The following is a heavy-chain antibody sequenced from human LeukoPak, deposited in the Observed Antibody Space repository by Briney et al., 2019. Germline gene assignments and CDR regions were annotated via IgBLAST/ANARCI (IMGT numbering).Heavy chain of an antibody. J-gene: IGHJ4*02. CDR2: ISWDSGII. Sequence: GGSLRLSCAASGFTFDDYVMHWVRQAPGKGLEWVSGISWDSGIICYADSVKGRFTISRDNAKNSLDLQMNSLRAEDTALYYCAKDISGSRRLYLDYWPQGPLLSVSS. CDR1: GFTFDDYV. D-gene: IGHD6-13*01. CDR3: AKDISGSRRLYLDY. V-gene: IGHV3-9*01.